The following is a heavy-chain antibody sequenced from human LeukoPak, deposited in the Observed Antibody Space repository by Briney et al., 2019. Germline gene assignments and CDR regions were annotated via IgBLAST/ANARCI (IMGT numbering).Heavy chain of an antibody. CDR1: GFTFSYYW. CDR2: IKADGSET. V-gene: IGHV3-7*01. CDR3: ARGGPTGAFDI. Sequence: PGGSLRLSCAASGFTFSYYWMSWVRQAPGKGLEWVANIKADGSETYYMNSAKGRFTISRDNAKDTLYLQMNSLRAGDTAVYYCARGGPTGAFDIWGQGTMVTVSS. D-gene: IGHD5-12*01. J-gene: IGHJ3*02.